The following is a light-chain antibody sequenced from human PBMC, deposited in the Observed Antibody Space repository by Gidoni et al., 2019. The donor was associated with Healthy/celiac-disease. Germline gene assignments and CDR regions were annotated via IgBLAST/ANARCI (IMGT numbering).Light chain of an antibody. V-gene: IGKV4-1*01. CDR1: QSVLYSSNNKNY. CDR2: WAS. Sequence: DIGMTLAPDSLAVSLGERATINCKSSQSVLYSSNNKNYLDWYQQKPGQPPKLLIYWASTRESGVPDRSSGSGSGTDVTLTLRSLLAVYVAVYYCPQYYRTPTFGGGTKVEIK. J-gene: IGKJ4*02. CDR3: PQYYRTPT.